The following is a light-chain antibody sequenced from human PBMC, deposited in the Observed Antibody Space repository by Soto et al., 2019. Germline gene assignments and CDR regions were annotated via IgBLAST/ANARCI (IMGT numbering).Light chain of an antibody. CDR3: QQRSRWPWT. J-gene: IGKJ1*01. Sequence: EIVLTQSPATLSLSPGERATLSCRASQSVSSYLAWYQQKPGQAPRLLISGASSRATGIPDRFTGSGSGTDFTLTITTLEPEDFAVYYCQQRSRWPWTFGQGTKVDNK. V-gene: IGKV3-11*01. CDR1: QSVSSY. CDR2: GAS.